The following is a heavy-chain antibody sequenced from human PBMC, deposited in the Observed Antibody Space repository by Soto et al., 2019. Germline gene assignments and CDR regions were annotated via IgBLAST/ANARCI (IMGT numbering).Heavy chain of an antibody. J-gene: IGHJ6*02. CDR2: IDPSDSDT. CDR1: GYSFLNYW. Sequence: PGESLKISCKGSGYSFLNYWISWVRQMPGKGLEWMGRIDPSDSDTRYSPSFQGQVTISADKSISTAYLQWSSLKASDTAMYYCARQMVRGVPYYYYYGMDVWGQGTTVTVS. V-gene: IGHV5-51*01. D-gene: IGHD3-10*01. CDR3: ARQMVRGVPYYYYYGMDV.